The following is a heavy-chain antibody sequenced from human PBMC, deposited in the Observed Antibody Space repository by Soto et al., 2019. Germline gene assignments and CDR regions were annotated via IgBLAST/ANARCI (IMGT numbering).Heavy chain of an antibody. V-gene: IGHV1-18*01. CDR2: ISAYNGNT. D-gene: IGHD5-18*01. J-gene: IGHJ4*02. Sequence: QVQLVQSGAEVKKPGASVKVSCKASGYTFTSYGISWVRQAPGQGLEWMGWISAYNGNTNYAQKLQGRVTMTTDTYKIKAYMELRRLRSDYTVVYYCARDLRKYSYGYSFDYWGQGTLVTVSS. CDR1: GYTFTSYG. CDR3: ARDLRKYSYGYSFDY.